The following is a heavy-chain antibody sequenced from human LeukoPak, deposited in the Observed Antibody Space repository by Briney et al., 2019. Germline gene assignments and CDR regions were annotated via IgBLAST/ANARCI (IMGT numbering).Heavy chain of an antibody. Sequence: PGRSLRLSCAASGFTFSSYGMHWVRQAPGKGLEWVAVISYDGSNKYYADSVKGRFTISRDNSKNTLYLQMNSLRAEDTAVYYCAKGEYSGYDYFDYWGQGTLVTVS. J-gene: IGHJ4*02. D-gene: IGHD5-12*01. V-gene: IGHV3-30*18. CDR1: GFTFSSYG. CDR2: ISYDGSNK. CDR3: AKGEYSGYDYFDY.